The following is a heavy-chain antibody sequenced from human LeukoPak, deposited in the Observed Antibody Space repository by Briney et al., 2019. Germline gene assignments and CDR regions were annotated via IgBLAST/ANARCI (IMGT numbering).Heavy chain of an antibody. V-gene: IGHV3-30*02. Sequence: GGSLGLSCAASGFTFSSYGMHWVRQAPGKGLEWVAFIRYDGSNKYYADSVKGRFTISRDNSKNTLYLQMNSLRAEDTAVYYCAKRFTEETAVLLWFGDDYFDYWGQGTLVTVSS. D-gene: IGHD3-10*01. CDR3: AKRFTEETAVLLWFGDDYFDY. CDR2: IRYDGSNK. J-gene: IGHJ4*02. CDR1: GFTFSSYG.